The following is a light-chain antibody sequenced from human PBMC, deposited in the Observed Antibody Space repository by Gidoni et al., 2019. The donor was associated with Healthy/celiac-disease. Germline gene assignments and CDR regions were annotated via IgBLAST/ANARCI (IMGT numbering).Light chain of an antibody. CDR3: QVWDSSSDHYV. CDR2: YDS. CDR1: NIGSKS. J-gene: IGLJ1*01. V-gene: IGLV3-21*04. Sequence: SYVLTQPPSVSVPPGKTARITWGGNNIGSKSVHWYQQKPGQAPVLVIYYDSDRPSGIPERFSGSNSGNTATLTISRVEAGDEADYYCQVWDSSSDHYVFGTGTKVTVL.